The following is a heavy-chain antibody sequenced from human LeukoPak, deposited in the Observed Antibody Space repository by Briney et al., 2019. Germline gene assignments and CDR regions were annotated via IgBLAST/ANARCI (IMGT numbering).Heavy chain of an antibody. CDR2: IYYSGST. V-gene: IGHV4-39*07. D-gene: IGHD2-21*02. CDR3: ARVLKVTNSPYFDH. Sequence: KASETLSLTCTVSGGSISSSSYYWGWIRQPPGKGLEWIGSIYYSGSTYYNPSLKSRVTISVDTSKNQFSLKLSSVTAADTAVYYCARVLKVTNSPYFDHWGQGTLVTVSS. J-gene: IGHJ4*02. CDR1: GGSISSSSYY.